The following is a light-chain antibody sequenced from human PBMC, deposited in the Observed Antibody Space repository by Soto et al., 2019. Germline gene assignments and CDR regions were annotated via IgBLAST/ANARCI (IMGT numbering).Light chain of an antibody. CDR2: SNN. J-gene: IGLJ1*01. V-gene: IGLV1-40*01. Sequence: VLTQPPSVSGAPGQRVTISCTGSSSNIGAGYDVHWYQRLPGTAPKVLIYSNNNRPSGVPDRFSGSKSGTSASLAITGLQAEDEADYYCQSYDSSLSGSYVFGTGTKLTVL. CDR3: QSYDSSLSGSYV. CDR1: SSNIGAGYD.